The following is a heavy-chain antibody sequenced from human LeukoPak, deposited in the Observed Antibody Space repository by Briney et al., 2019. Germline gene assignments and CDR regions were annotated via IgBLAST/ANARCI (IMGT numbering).Heavy chain of an antibody. D-gene: IGHD2-8*02. V-gene: IGHV6-1*01. CDR2: TFYRSKWNN. J-gene: IGHJ3*02. Sequence: SQTRSLTWAISGDTVSVKIAAWDWTMHSPLRGLDGLEVTFYRSKWNNDYAVSVKGRITIKPDTSKNQFSPQLNSVTPEDTAVYYCANLRTGTSDVFDIWGQGTMVTVSS. CDR3: ANLRTGTSDVFDI. CDR1: GDTVSVKIAA.